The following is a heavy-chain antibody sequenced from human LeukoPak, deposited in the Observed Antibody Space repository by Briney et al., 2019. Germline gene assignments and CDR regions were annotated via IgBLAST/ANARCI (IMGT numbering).Heavy chain of an antibody. CDR2: INHSGST. Sequence: SETLSLTCAVYGGSLSGYYWSWIRQSPGKGLEWIGEINHSGSTNYNPSLKSRVTISVDTSRNQFSLKLSSVTAADTAVYYCARGRRYSGDDYWGQGTLVTVSS. CDR3: ARGRRYSGDDY. V-gene: IGHV4-34*01. J-gene: IGHJ4*02. CDR1: GGSLSGYY. D-gene: IGHD1-26*01.